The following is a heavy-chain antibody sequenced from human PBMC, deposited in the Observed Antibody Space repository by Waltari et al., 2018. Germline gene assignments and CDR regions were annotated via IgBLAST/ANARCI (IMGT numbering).Heavy chain of an antibody. CDR2: IYYSGST. D-gene: IGHD5-18*01. CDR3: ARDLVRGYGHLEGYFDL. J-gene: IGHJ2*01. Sequence: QLQLQESGPGLVKPSETLSLTCTVSGGSISSSSYYWGWIRQPPGKGLEWIGSIYYSGSTYYNPSLKSRVTISVDTSKNQFSLKLSSVTAADTAVYYCARDLVRGYGHLEGYFDLWGRGTLVTVSS. V-gene: IGHV4-39*07. CDR1: GGSISSSSYY.